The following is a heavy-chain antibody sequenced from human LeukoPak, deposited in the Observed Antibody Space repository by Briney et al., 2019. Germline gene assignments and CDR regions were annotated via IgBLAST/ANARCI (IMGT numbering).Heavy chain of an antibody. Sequence: GASVKVSCKASGVIFSNSAMQWVRQARGQRLEWIGWIVVGSGKTHYSQKFQGRVSITRDMSTNTAYMELGSLRYEDTAIYYCAADHLAEGRWGQRTLVTVSS. CDR2: IVVGSGKT. CDR3: AADHLAEGR. CDR1: GVIFSNSA. J-gene: IGHJ4*02. V-gene: IGHV1-58*02. D-gene: IGHD3-3*02.